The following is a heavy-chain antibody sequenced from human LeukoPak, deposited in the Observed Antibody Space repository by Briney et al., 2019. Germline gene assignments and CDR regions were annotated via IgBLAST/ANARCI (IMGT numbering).Heavy chain of an antibody. V-gene: IGHV3-23*01. J-gene: IGHJ4*02. Sequence: PGGLLRSSSAASGFTFATHAMIWGRQAPGKGLEWVSSISGSGVVTYYGDSVKGRFTISRDNSKNTLYLQMNSLRVEDTAVYYCAKDPPGYGDYETVYWGQGTLVTVSS. CDR2: ISGSGVVT. D-gene: IGHD4-17*01. CDR3: AKDPPGYGDYETVY. CDR1: GFTFATHA.